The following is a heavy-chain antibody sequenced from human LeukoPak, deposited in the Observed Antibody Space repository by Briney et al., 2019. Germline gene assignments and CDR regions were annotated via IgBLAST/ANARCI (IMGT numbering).Heavy chain of an antibody. J-gene: IGHJ4*02. D-gene: IGHD3-10*01. V-gene: IGHV1-18*01. CDR1: GYTFTGYG. Sequence: ASVKVSCKTSGYTFTGYGIGWVRQAPGQGFECMGWISAYNGNTNYAQKFQGRVTMTTDTSTSTAYMELRSLRSDDTAVYYCARHITMVRGPIDYWGQGTLVTVSS. CDR3: ARHITMVRGPIDY. CDR2: ISAYNGNT.